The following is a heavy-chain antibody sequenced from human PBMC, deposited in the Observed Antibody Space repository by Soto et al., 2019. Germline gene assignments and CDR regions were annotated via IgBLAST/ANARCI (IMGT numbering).Heavy chain of an antibody. CDR2: IYPGDSDT. CDR3: ARRRFYCSGGSCLDAFDI. D-gene: IGHD2-15*01. Sequence: GESLKISCKGSGYSFTSYWIGWVRQMPGKGLEWMGIIYPGDSDTRYSPSFQGQVTISADKSISTAYLQWSSLKASDTAMYYCARRRFYCSGGSCLDAFDIWGQGTMVTVSS. V-gene: IGHV5-51*01. CDR1: GYSFTSYW. J-gene: IGHJ3*02.